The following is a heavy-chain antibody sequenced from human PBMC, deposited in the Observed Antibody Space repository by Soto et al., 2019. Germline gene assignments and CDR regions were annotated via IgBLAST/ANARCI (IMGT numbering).Heavy chain of an antibody. V-gene: IGHV4-59*01. CDR2: IYYSGST. CDR1: GGSISGYY. J-gene: IGHJ6*02. Sequence: PSETLSLTCTVSGGSISGYYWSWIRQPPGKGLEYIGYIYYSGSTNYNPSLKSRVTISVDTSKNQFSLKLTSVTAADTATYYCARGKDIILMTMDVWGQGTTVTVSS. CDR3: ARGKDIILMTMDV. D-gene: IGHD2-8*01.